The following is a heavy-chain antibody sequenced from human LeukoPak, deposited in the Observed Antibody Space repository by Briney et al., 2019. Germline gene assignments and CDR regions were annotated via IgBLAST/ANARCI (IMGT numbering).Heavy chain of an antibody. CDR2: ISGSSGLT. V-gene: IGHV3-23*01. CDR3: ARRGESANYGDYRFDY. J-gene: IGHJ4*02. Sequence: GGSLRLSCAASGFTFSNYAMSWVRQAPGRGLCWVSAISGSSGLTYYADSVKGRFTISRDNSKNTLYPQMNSLRAEGTAVYYCARRGESANYGDYRFDYWGQGTLVTVSS. D-gene: IGHD4-17*01. CDR1: GFTFSNYA.